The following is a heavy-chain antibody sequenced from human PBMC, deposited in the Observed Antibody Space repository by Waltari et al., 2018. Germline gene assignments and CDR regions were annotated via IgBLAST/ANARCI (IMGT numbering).Heavy chain of an antibody. CDR1: GGSISSGGYS. D-gene: IGHD3-22*01. CDR2: IYHSGST. J-gene: IGHJ4*02. Sequence: QLQLQESGSGLVKPSQTLSLTCAVSGGSISSGGYSWSWIRQPPGKGLEWIGYIYHSGSTYYNPSLKSRVTISVDRSKNQFSLKLSSVTAADTAVYYCARAIYDSSGYYIYFDYWGQGTLVTVSS. V-gene: IGHV4-30-2*01. CDR3: ARAIYDSSGYYIYFDY.